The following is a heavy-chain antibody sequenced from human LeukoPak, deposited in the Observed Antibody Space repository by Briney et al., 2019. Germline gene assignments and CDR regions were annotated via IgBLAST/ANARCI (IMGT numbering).Heavy chain of an antibody. CDR3: ARQGGSGTFGAFNV. CDR2: IHPDDSDI. D-gene: IGHD3-10*01. CDR1: GYSFNNYW. V-gene: IGHV5-51*01. J-gene: IGHJ3*01. Sequence: PGKSLKISCQGSGYSFNNYWIGWMRQMPGNGLEWMGIIHPDDSDIRYSPSFQGLVTISADMSISTAYLQWSSLKASDTAKYYCARQGGSGTFGAFNVWGQGTMVTVSS.